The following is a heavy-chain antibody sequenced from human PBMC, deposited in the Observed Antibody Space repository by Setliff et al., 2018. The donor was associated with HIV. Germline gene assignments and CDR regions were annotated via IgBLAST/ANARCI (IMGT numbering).Heavy chain of an antibody. CDR2: MYSSGST. V-gene: IGHV4-4*07. CDR3: ARLTIGGVIVKD. Sequence: SETLSLTCSVSGGSISSYYWSWIRQPAGKGLEWIGRMYSSGSTNYNPSLKSRVTISVDTSKNQFSLKVSSVTAADTAVYYCARLTIGGVIVKDWGQGTLVTVSS. D-gene: IGHD3-16*02. CDR1: GGSISSYY. J-gene: IGHJ4*02.